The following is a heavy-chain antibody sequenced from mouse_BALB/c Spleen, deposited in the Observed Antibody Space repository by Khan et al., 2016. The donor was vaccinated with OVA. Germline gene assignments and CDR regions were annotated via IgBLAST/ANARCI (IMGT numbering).Heavy chain of an antibody. J-gene: IGHJ1*01. V-gene: IGHV2-9*02. Sequence: QVQLKESGPGLVAPSQSLSITCTVSGFSLTSYGVHWVRQTPGKGLEWLGVIWAGGSTNYNSALMSRLSISKDNSKSPVFFKMNSLQTDDTAMYYCARNDDNYVEYFDVWGAGTTVTVAA. D-gene: IGHD2-1*01. CDR3: ARNDDNYVEYFDV. CDR2: IWAGGST. CDR1: GFSLTSYG.